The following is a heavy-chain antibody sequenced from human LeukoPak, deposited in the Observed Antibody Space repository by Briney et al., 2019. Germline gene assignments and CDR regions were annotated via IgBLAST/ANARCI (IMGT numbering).Heavy chain of an antibody. V-gene: IGHV3-23*01. Sequence: GGSLRLSCAASGFTFSSYAMSWVRQAPGKGLEWVSAISGSGGSTYYADSVKGRFTISRDNSKNTLYLQMNSLRAEDTAVYYCASAAEELWARNYYYMDVWGKGTTVTVSS. CDR1: GFTFSSYA. CDR2: ISGSGGST. J-gene: IGHJ6*03. D-gene: IGHD3-10*01. CDR3: ASAAEELWARNYYYMDV.